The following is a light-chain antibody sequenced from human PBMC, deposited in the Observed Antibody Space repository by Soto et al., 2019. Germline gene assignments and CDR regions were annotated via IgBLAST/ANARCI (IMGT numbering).Light chain of an antibody. CDR2: DAS. CDR1: QSVSSSY. J-gene: IGKJ1*01. V-gene: IGKV3-20*01. CDR3: QQYGSSPGT. Sequence: EIVLTQSPGTLSLSPGERATLSCRASQSVSSSYLAWYQQKPGQAPRLLIYDASSRATGIPDRFSGSGSGTDFTLTISRLELEDFAVYYCQQYGSSPGTFGQGTKVEIK.